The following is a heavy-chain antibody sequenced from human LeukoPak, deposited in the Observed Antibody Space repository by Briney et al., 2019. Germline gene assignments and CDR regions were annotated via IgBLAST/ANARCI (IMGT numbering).Heavy chain of an antibody. CDR2: ISYDGSNK. Sequence: GGSLRLTCAASGFTFSSYAMHWVRQAPGKGLEWVAVISYDGSNKYYADSVKGRFTISRDNSKNTLYLQMNSLRAEDTAVYYCARVVGATRTYYFDYWGQGTLVTVSS. V-gene: IGHV3-30*04. CDR3: ARVVGATRTYYFDY. CDR1: GFTFSSYA. J-gene: IGHJ4*02. D-gene: IGHD1-26*01.